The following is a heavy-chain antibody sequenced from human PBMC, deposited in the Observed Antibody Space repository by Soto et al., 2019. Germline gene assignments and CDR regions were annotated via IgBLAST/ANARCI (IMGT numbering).Heavy chain of an antibody. CDR3: ARGGGRADRRHDGMDV. J-gene: IGHJ6*02. CDR2: ISSSSSYI. CDR1: GFTFSSYS. Sequence: EVQLVESAGGLVKPGGSLRLSCAASGFTFSSYSMNWVRQAPGKGLEWVSSISSSSSYIYYADSVQGRFTISRDNAKNSLELQMNCLRAGDTAVYYCARGGGRADRRHDGMDVWGQGTTVTFSS. D-gene: IGHD3-10*01. V-gene: IGHV3-21*01.